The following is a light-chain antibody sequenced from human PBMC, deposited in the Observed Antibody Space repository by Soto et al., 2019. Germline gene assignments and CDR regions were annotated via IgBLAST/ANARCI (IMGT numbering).Light chain of an antibody. CDR3: QQRGVWPLT. Sequence: EIVLTQSPATLSLSPGERVTLSCRASQSVSRYLAWYQHKPGQAPRLLIYDASNRATGIPARFSGSGSGTDFTLTISSLEHEDSAVYYCQQRGVWPLTFGGGTKVEIK. CDR2: DAS. J-gene: IGKJ4*01. V-gene: IGKV3-11*01. CDR1: QSVSRY.